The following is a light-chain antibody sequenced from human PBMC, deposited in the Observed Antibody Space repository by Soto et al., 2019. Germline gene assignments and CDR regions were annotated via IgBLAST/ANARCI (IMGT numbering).Light chain of an antibody. CDR2: DAS. V-gene: IGKV1-5*01. J-gene: IGKJ1*01. CDR1: QTLSTW. CDR3: QQYTNTNNPWM. Sequence: DIQLTQSPPTLSASVGDRVTITCRAIQTLSTWMAWYQQKPGKAPKLLVYDASTLQSGVASRFSGSGSGTEFTLIISGLQPDDSATYYCQQYTNTNNPWMFGQGTKVDI.